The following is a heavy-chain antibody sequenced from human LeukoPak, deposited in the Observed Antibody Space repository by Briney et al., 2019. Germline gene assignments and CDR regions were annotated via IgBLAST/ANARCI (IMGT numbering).Heavy chain of an antibody. CDR1: GGSISSTSYY. D-gene: IGHD5-12*01. V-gene: IGHV4-39*01. CDR2: IYYSGST. J-gene: IGHJ4*02. CDR3: ARQEVDSSIY. Sequence: SETLSLTCTVSGGSISSTSYYWGWIRQPPGKGLEWIVCIYYSGSTYYNPSLKSRVTISVDTSQNQFSLRLSSVTAADTAVYYCARQEVDSSIYWGQGTLVTVSS.